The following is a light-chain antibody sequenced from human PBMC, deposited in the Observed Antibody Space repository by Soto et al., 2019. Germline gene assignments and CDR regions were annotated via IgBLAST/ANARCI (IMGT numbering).Light chain of an antibody. V-gene: IGLV3-1*01. Sequence: SYELTQPPSVSVSPGQTASITCSGDKLGDKYACWYQQKPGQSPVLVIYQDSKRPSGIPERFSGSNSGNTATLTISGTQAMDEADYYCQAWDSSIGYVFGTGTQVTVL. CDR1: KLGDKY. CDR3: QAWDSSIGYV. J-gene: IGLJ1*01. CDR2: QDS.